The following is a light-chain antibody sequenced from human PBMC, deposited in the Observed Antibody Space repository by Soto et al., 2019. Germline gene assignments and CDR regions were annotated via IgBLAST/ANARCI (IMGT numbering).Light chain of an antibody. CDR3: QQSYTTPLT. Sequence: DIQMTQSPSSLSASVGDRVTITCRASQSISKYLNWYQQKPGKAPKLLIYAASYLQSGVPSRFSGSGSGTDFTHTLTGLQPDDFATYYCQQSYTTPLTFGGGTKVQMK. J-gene: IGKJ4*01. V-gene: IGKV1-39*01. CDR1: QSISKY. CDR2: AAS.